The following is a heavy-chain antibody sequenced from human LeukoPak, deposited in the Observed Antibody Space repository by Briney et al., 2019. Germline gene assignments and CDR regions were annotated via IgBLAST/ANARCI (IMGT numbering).Heavy chain of an antibody. J-gene: IGHJ4*02. CDR1: GFTVSSNY. V-gene: IGHV3-66*01. CDR2: IYSGGST. CDR3: ARAAISNDYYDSSGYYYY. D-gene: IGHD3-22*01. Sequence: GGSLRLSCAASGFTVSSNYMSWVRQAPGKGLEWVSVIYSGGSTYYADSVKGRFTISRDNSKNTLYPQMNSLRAEDTAVYYCARAAISNDYYDSSGYYYYWGQGTLVTVSS.